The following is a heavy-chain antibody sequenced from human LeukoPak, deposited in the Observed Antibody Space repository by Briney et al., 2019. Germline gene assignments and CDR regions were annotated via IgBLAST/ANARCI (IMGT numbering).Heavy chain of an antibody. J-gene: IGHJ5*02. V-gene: IGHV1-69*04. CDR2: IIPIFGIA. CDR3: ARGTCGGDCYFVWFDP. Sequence: SVKVSCKASGGTFSSYAISWVRQAPGQGLEWMGRIIPIFGIANYAQKFQGRVTVTADKSTSTAHMELSSLRSEDTAVYYCARGTCGGDCYFVWFDPWGQGTLVTVSS. D-gene: IGHD2-21*02. CDR1: GGTFSSYA.